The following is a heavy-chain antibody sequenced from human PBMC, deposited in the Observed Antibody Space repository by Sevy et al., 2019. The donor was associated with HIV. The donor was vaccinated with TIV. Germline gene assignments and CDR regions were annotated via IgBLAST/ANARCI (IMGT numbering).Heavy chain of an antibody. J-gene: IGHJ4*02. CDR3: VGPKLTYTNGWHYSDY. CDR1: GASIGSSGYY. CDR2: INYSRIK. D-gene: IGHD6-25*01. Sequence: SETLSLTCSVSGASIGSSGYYWGWIRQPPGKGLEWIASINYSRIKFYNPSLKSRVAISADTSKNQFSLRLSSVTAADSSIYFCVGPKLTYTNGWHYSDYWGQGTVVTVSS. V-gene: IGHV4-39*01.